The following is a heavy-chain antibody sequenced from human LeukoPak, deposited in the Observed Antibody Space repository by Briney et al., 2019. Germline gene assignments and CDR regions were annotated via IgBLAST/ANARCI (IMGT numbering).Heavy chain of an antibody. Sequence: ASVEVFCKAYGHIFSDYYMQWVRQASGQGLEWMGWNNPKRGGAICAEKFQGRVTMTRDTSIRTVYMELSRVTYDDTAVYYCARGVGPSWFDRWGQGTLVTVAS. CDR3: ARGVGPSWFDR. CDR2: NNPKRGGA. CDR1: GHIFSDYY. J-gene: IGHJ5*02. D-gene: IGHD5/OR15-5a*01. V-gene: IGHV1-2*02.